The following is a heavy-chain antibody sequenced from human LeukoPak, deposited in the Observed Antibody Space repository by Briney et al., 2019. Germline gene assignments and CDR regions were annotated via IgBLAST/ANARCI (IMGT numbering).Heavy chain of an antibody. J-gene: IGHJ4*02. Sequence: PSQTLSLTCTVSGGSISSGGYYWGWIRQPPGKGLEWIGSIYYSGSTYYNPSLKSRVTISVDTSKNQFSLKLSSVTAADTAVYYCIGHSSSWTGRWGQGTLVTVSS. D-gene: IGHD6-13*01. CDR2: IYYSGST. CDR1: GGSISSGGYY. V-gene: IGHV4-39*01. CDR3: IGHSSSWTGR.